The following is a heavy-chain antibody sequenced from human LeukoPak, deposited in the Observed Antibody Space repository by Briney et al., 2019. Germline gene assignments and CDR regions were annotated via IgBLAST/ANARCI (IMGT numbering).Heavy chain of an antibody. V-gene: IGHV3-21*01. D-gene: IGHD2-21*02. CDR1: GFTFSSYS. CDR2: IIGISGYI. CDR3: ARVRAYCGGDCSASFDY. J-gene: IGHJ4*02. Sequence: GGSLRLSCAASGFTFSSYSMNWVRQAPGGGLEWVSSIIGISGYIYYADSVKGRFTLSRDNAKNSLYLPKSTLRSGDTAVYYCARVRAYCGGDCSASFDYWGQGTLVTVSS.